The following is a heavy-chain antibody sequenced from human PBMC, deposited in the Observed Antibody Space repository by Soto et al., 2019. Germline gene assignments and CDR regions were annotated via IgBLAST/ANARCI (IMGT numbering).Heavy chain of an antibody. J-gene: IGHJ4*02. CDR2: ISYDGSNK. D-gene: IGHD5-18*01. Sequence: GGSLRLSCAASGFTFSSYGMHWVRQAPGKGLEWVAVISYDGSNKYYADSVKGRFTISRDNSKNTLYLQMNSLRAEDTAVYYCAKDAQTWIQLWSLDYWGQGTLVTVSS. V-gene: IGHV3-30*18. CDR3: AKDAQTWIQLWSLDY. CDR1: GFTFSSYG.